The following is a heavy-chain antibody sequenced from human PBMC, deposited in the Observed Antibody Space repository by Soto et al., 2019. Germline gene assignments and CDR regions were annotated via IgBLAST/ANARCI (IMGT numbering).Heavy chain of an antibody. Sequence: LRLSCAASGFAFSTYAMTWVRQAPGKGLEWVSVISGSGGSSYYAASVKGRFTISRDNSKNTLYLQMNGLRAEDTALYYCAKVTKRAAAGRYEYYKYGMDVWGQGTTVTVSS. J-gene: IGHJ6*02. CDR2: ISGSGGSS. CDR1: GFAFSTYA. D-gene: IGHD6-13*01. CDR3: AKVTKRAAAGRYEYYKYGMDV. V-gene: IGHV3-23*01.